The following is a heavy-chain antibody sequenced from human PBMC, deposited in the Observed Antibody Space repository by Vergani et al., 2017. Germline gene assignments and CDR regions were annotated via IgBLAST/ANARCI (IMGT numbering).Heavy chain of an antibody. Sequence: QVQLVQSGAEVKKPGSSVKVSCKASGGTFSSYAISWVRQAPGQGLEWMGGIIPIFGTANYAQKFQGRVTITADESTSTAYIELSSLRSEDTAVYYCARRPTYYDILTGYYSLEDYYYMDVWGKGTTVTVSS. J-gene: IGHJ6*03. CDR1: GGTFSSYA. V-gene: IGHV1-69*01. CDR3: ARRPTYYDILTGYYSLEDYYYMDV. D-gene: IGHD3-9*01. CDR2: IIPIFGTA.